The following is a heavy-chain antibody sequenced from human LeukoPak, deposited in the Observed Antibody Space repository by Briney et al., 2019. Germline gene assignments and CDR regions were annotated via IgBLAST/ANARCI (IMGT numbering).Heavy chain of an antibody. J-gene: IGHJ4*02. CDR2: IYYSRIT. V-gene: IGHV4-39*01. CDR1: GGSISSSSYY. D-gene: IGHD3-10*01. Sequence: SETLSLTCTVSGGSISSSSYYWSWIRQPPGKGLEWNGSIYYSRITNYYPSLNSRVTIYVDTSKNQFSLKLSSVTAAEPAVYYCASYYRRFGESTWSTGGGEGCLATVSS. CDR3: ASYYRRFGESTWSTG.